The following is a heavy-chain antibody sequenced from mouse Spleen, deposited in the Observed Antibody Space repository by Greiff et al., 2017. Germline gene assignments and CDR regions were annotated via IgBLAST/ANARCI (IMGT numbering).Heavy chain of an antibody. V-gene: IGHV6-3*01. J-gene: IGHJ2*01. CDR3: IYYGPY. CDR1: GFTFSNYW. CDR2: IRLKSDNYAT. Sequence: EVKLMESGGGLVQPGGSMKLSCVASGFTFSNYWMNWVRQSPGKGLEWVAQIRLKSDNYATHYAESVKGRFTISRDDSKRSVYLQMNNLSAEDTGIYYCIYYGPYRGQGTTLPVSS. D-gene: IGHD2-1*01.